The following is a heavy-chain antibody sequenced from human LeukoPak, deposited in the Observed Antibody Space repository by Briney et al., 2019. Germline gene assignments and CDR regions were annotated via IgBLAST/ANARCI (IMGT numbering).Heavy chain of an antibody. CDR1: GDSFSYFY. Sequence: SETLSLTCTVSGDSFSYFYWSWIRQPPGKGLEWIGYIYNSGSTSYNPSLRSRVTISLDTSKNQFSLKLGSVTAADTAIYYCARGVVAAAGRTFDFWGQGTLVTVSS. CDR3: ARGVVAAAGRTFDF. CDR2: IYNSGST. D-gene: IGHD6-13*01. V-gene: IGHV4-59*01. J-gene: IGHJ4*02.